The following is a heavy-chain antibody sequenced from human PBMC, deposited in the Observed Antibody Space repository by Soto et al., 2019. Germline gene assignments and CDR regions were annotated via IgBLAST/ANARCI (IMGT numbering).Heavy chain of an antibody. J-gene: IGHJ6*02. Sequence: QVQLQESGPGLVNSSGTLSLTCAVSGVSISSSHWWTWVRQPPGKGLEWIGEIHYSGTTNYNPPLGGRVTISADKSRNQLSLILSSVTAADTAVYYCARCGYGSDTFGIDVWGQGTTVTVSS. CDR3: ARCGYGSDTFGIDV. CDR1: GVSISSSHW. V-gene: IGHV4-4*02. CDR2: IHYSGTT. D-gene: IGHD3-10*01.